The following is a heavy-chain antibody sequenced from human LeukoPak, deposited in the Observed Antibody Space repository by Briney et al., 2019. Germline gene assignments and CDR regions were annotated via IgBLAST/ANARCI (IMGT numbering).Heavy chain of an antibody. CDR1: GYIFTSSY. CDR2: IYPGDSET. Sequence: GGSLQISCEGSGYIFTSSYIGWVRQMPGKGLEGMGIIYPGDSETRYSPSFQGQVTISADKSINTAYLQWSSLRASDTAIYYCARRVGLVRDFDHWGQGTLVTVSS. D-gene: IGHD6-19*01. J-gene: IGHJ4*02. CDR3: ARRVGLVRDFDH. V-gene: IGHV5-51*01.